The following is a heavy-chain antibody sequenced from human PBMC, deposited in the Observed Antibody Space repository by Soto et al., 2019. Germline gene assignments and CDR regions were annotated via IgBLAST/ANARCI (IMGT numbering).Heavy chain of an antibody. CDR1: GGSISSGGYS. D-gene: IGHD2-15*01. J-gene: IGHJ4*02. CDR3: ARGQVVAAQH. CDR2: TYHSGST. V-gene: IGHV4-30-2*01. Sequence: SETLSLTCTVSGGSISSGGYSWRWIRQPPGKGLEWIGYTYHSGSTYYNPSLKSRVTISVDRSKNQFSLKLSSVTAADTAVYYCARGQVVAAQHWGQGTLVTVSS.